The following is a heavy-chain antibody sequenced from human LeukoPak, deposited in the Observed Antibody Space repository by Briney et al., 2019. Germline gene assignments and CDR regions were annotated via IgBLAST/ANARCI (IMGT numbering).Heavy chain of an antibody. CDR3: ARAQFGGRVFDI. J-gene: IGHJ3*02. CDR2: IYHSGST. CDR1: GGSISSGGYY. Sequence: SETLSLTCTVSGGSISSGGYYWSWIRQPPGKGLEWIGYIYHSGSTYYNPSLKSRVTISVDRSKNQFSLKLGSVTAADTAVYYCARAQFGGRVFDIWGQGTMVTVSS. D-gene: IGHD2-15*01. V-gene: IGHV4-30-2*01.